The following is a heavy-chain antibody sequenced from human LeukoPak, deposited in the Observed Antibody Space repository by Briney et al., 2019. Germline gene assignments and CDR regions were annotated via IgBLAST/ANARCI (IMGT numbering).Heavy chain of an antibody. V-gene: IGHV4-31*02. CDR1: GDSINRDGYH. J-gene: IGHJ4*02. CDR3: ARDLGGLGKIDQ. CDR2: IHYSGST. D-gene: IGHD7-27*01. Sequence: SETLSLTCTLSGDSINRDGYHWTWIRQHPGKGLEWIGYIHYSGSTSYNPSLQSRVIISVDASKNQFSLRLSSVTAADTAVYYCARDLGGLGKIDQWGQGTLVTVSS.